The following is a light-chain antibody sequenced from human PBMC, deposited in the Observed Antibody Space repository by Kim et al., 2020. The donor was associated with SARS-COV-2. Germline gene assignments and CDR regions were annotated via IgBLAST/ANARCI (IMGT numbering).Light chain of an antibody. V-gene: IGLV3-19*01. Sequence: SSELTQDPAVSVALGQTVTITCQGDSLRSYYATWYQQKPRQAPVLVIYGRNNRPSGIPDRFSGSASGNTAYLTISGAQAEDEAEFYCQSRDSGVNVVFGGGTKLTVL. CDR1: SLRSYY. CDR3: QSRDSGVNVV. CDR2: GRN. J-gene: IGLJ2*01.